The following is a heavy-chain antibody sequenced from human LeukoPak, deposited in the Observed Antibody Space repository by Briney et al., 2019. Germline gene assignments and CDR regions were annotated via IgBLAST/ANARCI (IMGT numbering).Heavy chain of an antibody. CDR1: GGSISSYY. CDR2: IYYSGST. CDR3: ARVPGDYYFDY. D-gene: IGHD7-27*01. V-gene: IGHV4-59*12. J-gene: IGHJ4*02. Sequence: PSETPSLTCTVSGGSISSYYWSWIRQPPGKGLEWIGYIYYSGSTNYTPSLKSRVTISVDTSKNQFSLKLSSVTAADTAVYYCARVPGDYYFDYWGQGTLVTVSS.